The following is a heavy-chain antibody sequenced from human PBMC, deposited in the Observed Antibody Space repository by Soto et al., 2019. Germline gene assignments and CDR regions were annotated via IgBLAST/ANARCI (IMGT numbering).Heavy chain of an antibody. D-gene: IGHD2-2*01. V-gene: IGHV3-30*18. CDR2: ISYDGSNK. J-gene: IGHJ4*02. Sequence: QVQLVESGGGVVQPRRSLRLSCAASGFTFSSYGMHWVRQAPGKGLEWVAVISYDGSNKYYADSVKGRFTISRDNSKNTLYLQMNSLRAEDTAVYYCAKDLPLDFDYWGQGTLVTVSS. CDR3: AKDLPLDFDY. CDR1: GFTFSSYG.